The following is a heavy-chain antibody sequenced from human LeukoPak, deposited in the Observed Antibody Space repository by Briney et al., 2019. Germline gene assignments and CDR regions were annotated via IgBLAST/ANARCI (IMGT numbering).Heavy chain of an antibody. J-gene: IGHJ4*02. V-gene: IGHV3-48*01. CDR2: FSSSSTI. Sequence: PGGSLRLSCAASGFTFSTYDMHWVRQAPGGGLGWVSYFSSSSTIYYADSVKGRSTIARDNAKNSLYLQMNSLRAEDTAVYYCAGYGDYPYWGQGTLVTVSS. CDR1: GFTFSTYD. CDR3: AGYGDYPY. D-gene: IGHD4-17*01.